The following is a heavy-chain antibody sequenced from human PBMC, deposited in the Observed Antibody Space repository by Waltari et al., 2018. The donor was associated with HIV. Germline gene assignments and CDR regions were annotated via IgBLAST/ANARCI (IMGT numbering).Heavy chain of an antibody. CDR3: ARGEDVTVMSLPPGYRLDF. D-gene: IGHD4-4*01. CDR1: AYTFTDYY. CDR2: IAPRAGGA. Sequence: QAHLVQSGPEVRRPGASVTVSCKAPAYTFTDYYLHWLRQTPGQGPEWLGRIAPRAGGAFHARAVRGRVTMTRVTSLTTAYCELTSLKSDDTAVYFCARGEDVTVMSLPPGYRLDFWGQGTLVTVSS. J-gene: IGHJ4*02. V-gene: IGHV1-2*07.